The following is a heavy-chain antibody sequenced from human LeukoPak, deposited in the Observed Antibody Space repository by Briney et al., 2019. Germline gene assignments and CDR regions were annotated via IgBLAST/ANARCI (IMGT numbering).Heavy chain of an antibody. D-gene: IGHD3-10*01. CDR3: AKSSVRGVDSFDY. J-gene: IGHJ4*02. V-gene: IGHV3-23*01. CDR2: ISGTGVNT. Sequence: PGASLRLSCAASGFTFSNFAMSWVRQAPGKGLEWVSSISGTGVNTHCADSARGRFTISRDYSKNTLYLRMSSLRAEDTAVYYCAKSSVRGVDSFDYWGQGTLVTVSS. CDR1: GFTFSNFA.